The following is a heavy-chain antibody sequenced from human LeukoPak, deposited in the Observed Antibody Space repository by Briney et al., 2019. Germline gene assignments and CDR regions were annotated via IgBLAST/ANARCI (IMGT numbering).Heavy chain of an antibody. J-gene: IGHJ6*03. CDR2: IYYSGST. CDR3: AREGKSGAYYYYMDV. V-gene: IGHV4-39*07. Sequence: TFSSYWMSWVRQPPGKGLEWIGSIYYSGSTYYNPSLKSRVAISVDTSKNQFSLKLSSVTAADTAVYYCAREGKSGAYYYYMDVWGKGTTVTISS. CDR1: TFSSYW.